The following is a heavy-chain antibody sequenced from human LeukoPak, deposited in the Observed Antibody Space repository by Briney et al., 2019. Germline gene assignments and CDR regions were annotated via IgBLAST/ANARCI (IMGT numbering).Heavy chain of an antibody. CDR1: GLTFINHG. CDR2: VRNDGFDT. V-gene: IGHV3-30*02. J-gene: IGHJ4*02. Sequence: GGSLRLSCVTSGLTFINHGFHWLRQAADKGLEWVAFVRNDGFDTYHANSVKGRFSIYRDDSKNTVYLQMNSLRAEDTALYYCARDRGKDYFGDWGQGMQVTVSS. D-gene: IGHD4-23*01. CDR3: ARDRGKDYFGD.